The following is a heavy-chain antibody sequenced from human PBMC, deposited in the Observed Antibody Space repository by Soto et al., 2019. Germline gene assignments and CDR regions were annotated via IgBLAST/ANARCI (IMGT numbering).Heavy chain of an antibody. CDR2: IHHSGST. Sequence: SETLSLTCAVSAGSISSRNWWTWVRQSPGKGLEWIGEIHHSGSTNYNPSLKSRVTISVDTSKNQFSLKLTSVTAADTAVYYCARDKITGLFDYWGQGTLVTVSS. J-gene: IGHJ4*02. V-gene: IGHV4-4*02. CDR1: AGSISSRNW. CDR3: ARDKITGLFDY. D-gene: IGHD2-8*02.